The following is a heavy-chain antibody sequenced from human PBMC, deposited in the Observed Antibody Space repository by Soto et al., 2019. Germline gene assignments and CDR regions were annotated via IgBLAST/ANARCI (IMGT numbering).Heavy chain of an antibody. D-gene: IGHD3-10*01. Sequence: QVQLQESGPGLVKPSQTLSLTCTVSGGSISSGDYYWSWIRQPPGKGLEWIGYIYYRGSTYYNPSLKSRVTISVDPSTNQFSLKLSSGTAADTAVYYCARVGIGWFGEFHAYWGQGTVVTVSS. CDR1: GGSISSGDYY. CDR2: IYYRGST. J-gene: IGHJ4*02. CDR3: ARVGIGWFGEFHAY. V-gene: IGHV4-30-4*01.